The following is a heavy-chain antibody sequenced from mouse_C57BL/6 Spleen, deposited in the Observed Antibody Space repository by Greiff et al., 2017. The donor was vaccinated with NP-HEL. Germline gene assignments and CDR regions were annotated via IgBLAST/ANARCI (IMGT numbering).Heavy chain of an antibody. D-gene: IGHD1-1*01. CDR2: IDPETGGT. CDR3: TSPLYGSSFTWFAY. CDR1: GYTFTDYE. J-gene: IGHJ3*01. Sequence: QVQLQQSGAELVRPGASVTLSCKASGYTFTDYEMHWVKQTPVHGLEWIGAIDPETGGTAYNQKFKGKAILTADKSSSTAYMELPLLTSEDSAVYYCTSPLYGSSFTWFAYWGQGTLVTVSA. V-gene: IGHV1-15*01.